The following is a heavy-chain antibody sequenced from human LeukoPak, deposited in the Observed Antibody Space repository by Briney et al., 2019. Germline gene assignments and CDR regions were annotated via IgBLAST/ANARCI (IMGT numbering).Heavy chain of an antibody. J-gene: IGHJ1*01. CDR1: GFTFSSYW. Sequence: GGSLRLSCAASGFTFSSYWMSWVRKAPGKGLEWVASIKQDGSEKYYVDSVKGRFTISRDNSKNTLYLQMNSLRAEDTAVYYCAKGGEQVTWNFQNWGQGTLVTVSS. CDR2: IKQDGSEK. CDR3: AKGGEQVTWNFQN. V-gene: IGHV3-7*03. D-gene: IGHD1/OR15-1a*01.